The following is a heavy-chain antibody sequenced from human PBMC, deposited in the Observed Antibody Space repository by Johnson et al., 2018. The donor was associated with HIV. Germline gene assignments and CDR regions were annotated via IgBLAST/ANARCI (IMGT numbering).Heavy chain of an antibody. CDR3: ARGPPPFARFGVAAKPNDGFDI. Sequence: QVQLVESGGGVVQPGRSQRLSCAASGFPFRDSAMHWVRQAPGKGMEWVEVILLDGVYKHYAESVKGRFTNSRHNSKNTLYLQMESLGGKDTAVYYCARGPPPFARFGVAAKPNDGFDIWGQGTMVTVSS. CDR1: GFPFRDSA. V-gene: IGHV3-30-3*01. CDR2: ILLDGVYK. J-gene: IGHJ3*02. D-gene: IGHD3-3*01.